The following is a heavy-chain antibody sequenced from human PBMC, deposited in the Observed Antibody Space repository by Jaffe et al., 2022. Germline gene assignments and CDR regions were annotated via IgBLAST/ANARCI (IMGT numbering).Heavy chain of an antibody. CDR1: GFTFSSYW. J-gene: IGHJ6*03. D-gene: IGHD3-10*01. V-gene: IGHV3-7*01. CDR3: ARDSYYYGSGSYSSPPPHYYYYYMDV. CDR2: IKQDGSEK. Sequence: EVQLVESGGGLVQPGGSLRLSCAASGFTFSSYWMSWVRQAPGKGLEWVANIKQDGSEKYYVDSVKGRFTISRDNAKNSLYLQMNSLRAEDTAVYYCARDSYYYGSGSYSSPPPHYYYYYMDVWGKGTTVTVSS.